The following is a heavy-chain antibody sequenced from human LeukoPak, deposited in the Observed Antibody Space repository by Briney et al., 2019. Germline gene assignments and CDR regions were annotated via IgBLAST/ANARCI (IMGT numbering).Heavy chain of an antibody. J-gene: IGHJ4*02. CDR1: GYSFTKNW. D-gene: IGHD6-6*01. CDR2: IYPGDSET. Sequence: GESLKISFKGSGYSFTKNWIGWVRQMPGKGLEWMGIIYPGDSETRYSPSFQGQVTISADKSISTAYLQWSSLKASDTAIYYCARTNMPAREGTYFDYWGQGTLVTVSS. CDR3: ARTNMPAREGTYFDY. V-gene: IGHV5-51*01.